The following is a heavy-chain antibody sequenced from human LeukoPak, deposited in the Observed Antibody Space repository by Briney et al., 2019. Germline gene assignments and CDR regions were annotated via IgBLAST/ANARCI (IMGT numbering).Heavy chain of an antibody. D-gene: IGHD2-15*01. CDR3: ARERWHCRGNDCYSVYYYGLDV. CDR2: IDAGNDDT. V-gene: IGHV1-3*01. J-gene: IGHJ6*02. Sequence: ASVKVSCKASGYTFTNYAFHWVRQAPGQRLEWLGWIDAGNDDTKYSQKFQARVTITRDTSASTVYMELSSLTSDDTAVYYCARERWHCRGNDCYSVYYYGLDVWGQGTTVTVSS. CDR1: GYTFTNYA.